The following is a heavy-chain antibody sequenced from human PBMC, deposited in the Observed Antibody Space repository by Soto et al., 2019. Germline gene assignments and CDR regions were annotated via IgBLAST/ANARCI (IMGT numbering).Heavy chain of an antibody. J-gene: IGHJ4*02. V-gene: IGHV3-30-3*01. D-gene: IGHD3-10*01. Sequence: GGSLRLSCASSGFTFSSYAMHWVRQAPGKGLEGVAVISYDGSNKYYADSVKGRFTISRDNSKNTLYLQMNSLRAEGTAVYYCARELFPRFFGELYYWGQGTLVTVSS. CDR1: GFTFSSYA. CDR3: ARELFPRFFGELYY. CDR2: ISYDGSNK.